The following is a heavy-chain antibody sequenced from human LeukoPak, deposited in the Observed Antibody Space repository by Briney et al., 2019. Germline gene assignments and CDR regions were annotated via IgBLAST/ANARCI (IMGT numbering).Heavy chain of an antibody. D-gene: IGHD6-6*01. J-gene: IGHJ6*02. CDR2: IIPILGIA. CDR3: AEDRYSSSSPLYYYYGMDV. V-gene: IGHV1-69*04. Sequence: GASVKVSCKASGYTFTSYGISWVRQAPGQGLEWMGRIIPILGIANYAQKFQGRVTITADKSTSTAYMELSSLRSEDTAVYYCAEDRYSSSSPLYYYYGMDVWGQGTTVTVSS. CDR1: GYTFTSYG.